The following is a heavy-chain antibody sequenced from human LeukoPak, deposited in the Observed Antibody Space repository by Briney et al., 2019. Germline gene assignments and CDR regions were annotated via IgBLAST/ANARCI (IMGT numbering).Heavy chain of an antibody. CDR3: ARMSSGIAAAVSY. D-gene: IGHD6-13*01. Sequence: PSETLSLTCTVSGGSISSYYWSWIRQPPGKGLEWIGYIYYSGSTNYNPSLKSRVTISVDTSKNQFSLKLSSVTAADTAVYYCARMSSGIAAAVSYWGQGTLVTVSS. CDR1: GGSISSYY. J-gene: IGHJ4*02. V-gene: IGHV4-59*01. CDR2: IYYSGST.